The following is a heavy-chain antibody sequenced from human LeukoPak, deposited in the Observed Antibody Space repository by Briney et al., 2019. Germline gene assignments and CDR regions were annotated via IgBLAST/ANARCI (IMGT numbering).Heavy chain of an antibody. CDR1: GGSISSYY. J-gene: IGHJ4*02. CDR3: ARDSGETQYYDFWSGYSMYYFDY. V-gene: IGHV4-59*01. Sequence: SETLSLTCTVSGGSISSYYWSWIRQPPGKGLEWIGYIYYSGSTNYNPSLKSRVTISVDTSKNQFSLKLSSVTAADTAVYYCARDSGETQYYDFWSGYSMYYFDYWGQGTLVTVSS. CDR2: IYYSGST. D-gene: IGHD3-3*01.